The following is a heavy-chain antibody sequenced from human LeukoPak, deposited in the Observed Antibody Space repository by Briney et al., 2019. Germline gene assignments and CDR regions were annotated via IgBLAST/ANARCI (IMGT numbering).Heavy chain of an antibody. J-gene: IGHJ4*02. V-gene: IGHV3-23*01. Sequence: GGSLRLSCAASGFTFSSHAMSWVRQAPGKGLEWVSGISGTGGNTYYADSVKGRFTISRDNPKNTLYLQMNSLRVEDTAVYYCAKDSRRGYSYGAYFDYWGQGTLVTVSS. D-gene: IGHD5-18*01. CDR2: ISGTGGNT. CDR3: AKDSRRGYSYGAYFDY. CDR1: GFTFSSHA.